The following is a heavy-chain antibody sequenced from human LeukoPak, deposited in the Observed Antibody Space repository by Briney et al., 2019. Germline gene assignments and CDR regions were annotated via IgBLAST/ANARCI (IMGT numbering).Heavy chain of an antibody. D-gene: IGHD3-3*01. Sequence: SETLSLTCTVSGGSISSYYWSWIRQPPGKGLEWIGYIYYSGSTNYNPSLKSRVTISVDTSKNQFSLKLSSVTAADTAVYYCARAPPLNPYDPGAFDIWGQGTMVTVSS. CDR3: ARAPPLNPYDPGAFDI. J-gene: IGHJ3*02. CDR2: IYYSGST. CDR1: GGSISSYY. V-gene: IGHV4-59*01.